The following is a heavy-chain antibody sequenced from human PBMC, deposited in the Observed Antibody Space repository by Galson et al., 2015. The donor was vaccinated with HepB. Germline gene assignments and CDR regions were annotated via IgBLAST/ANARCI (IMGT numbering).Heavy chain of an antibody. Sequence: SVKVSCKASGYTFTSYGISWVRQAPGQGLEWMGWISAYNGNTNYAQKLQGRVTMTTDTSTSTAYMELRSRRSDDTAVYYCARGGQQLRYYYGMDVWGQGTTVTVSS. CDR1: GYTFTSYG. D-gene: IGHD6-13*01. CDR3: ARGGQQLRYYYGMDV. J-gene: IGHJ6*02. V-gene: IGHV1-18*01. CDR2: ISAYNGNT.